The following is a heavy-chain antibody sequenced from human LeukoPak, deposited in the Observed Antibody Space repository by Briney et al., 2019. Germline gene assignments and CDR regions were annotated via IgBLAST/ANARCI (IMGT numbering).Heavy chain of an antibody. CDR2: IYTSGST. CDR3: ARESDIVVVPAALRLPRAFDI. Sequence: SETLSLTCTVSGGSISSYYWSWIRQPAGKGLEWIGRIYTSGSTNYNPSLKSRVTMSVDTSKNQFSLKLSSVTAADTAVYYCARESDIVVVPAALRLPRAFDIWGQGTMVTVSS. J-gene: IGHJ3*02. V-gene: IGHV4-4*07. CDR1: GGSISSYY. D-gene: IGHD2-2*01.